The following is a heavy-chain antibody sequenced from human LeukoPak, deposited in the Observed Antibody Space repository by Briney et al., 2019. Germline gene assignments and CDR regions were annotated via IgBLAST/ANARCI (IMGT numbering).Heavy chain of an antibody. Sequence: SETLSLTCTVSGGSIINYYWSWIRQSAGTGLEWVGRIYITGSTNYNPSLQSRLSMSVDTSKNQFSLRLTSVSAADTAVCYCARLKYYDSTGYSPGYYMDVWGKGITVTVSS. V-gene: IGHV4-4*07. CDR2: IYITGST. CDR3: ARLKYYDSTGYSPGYYMDV. J-gene: IGHJ6*03. D-gene: IGHD3-22*01. CDR1: GGSIINYY.